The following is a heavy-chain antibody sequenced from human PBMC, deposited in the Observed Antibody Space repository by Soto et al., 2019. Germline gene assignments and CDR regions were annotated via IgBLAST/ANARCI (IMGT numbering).Heavy chain of an antibody. CDR2: ILYDGSNK. CDR3: AKGRLPYDILTGYLDY. CDR1: XXXXXXXX. J-gene: IGHJ4*02. D-gene: IGHD3-9*01. Sequence: GGSLXLSXXXSXXXXXXXXXXXXXQAPGXGXEWXXXILYDGSNKYYADSVKGRFTISRDNSKNTLYLQMNSLRAEDTAVYYCAKGRLPYDILTGYLDYWGQGTLVTVSS. V-gene: IGHV3-30*18.